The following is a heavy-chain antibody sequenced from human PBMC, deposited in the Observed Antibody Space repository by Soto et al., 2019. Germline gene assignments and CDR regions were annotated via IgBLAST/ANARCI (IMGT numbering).Heavy chain of an antibody. CDR2: INPNSGGT. V-gene: IGHV1-2*02. CDR3: ARGVVRGVNQFDY. J-gene: IGHJ4*02. CDR1: GYTFTGYY. D-gene: IGHD3-10*01. Sequence: GASVKVSCKASGYTFTGYYMHWVRQAPGQGLEWMGWINPNSGGTNYAQKFHGRVTMTRDTSISTAYMELSRLRSDDTAVYYCARGVVRGVNQFDYWGQGTLVTVSS.